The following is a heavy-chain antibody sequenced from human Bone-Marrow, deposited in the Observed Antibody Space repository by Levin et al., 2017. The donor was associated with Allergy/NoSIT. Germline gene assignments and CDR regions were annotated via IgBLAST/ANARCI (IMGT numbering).Heavy chain of an antibody. CDR3: TTWLGLTSLVDY. D-gene: IGHD3-9*01. CDR2: IKSKTEGGTI. J-gene: IGHJ4*02. V-gene: IGHV3-15*01. Sequence: GGSLRLSCAASGFTFSNAWMAWVRQAPGKGLEWVGRIKSKTEGGTIDYAAPVKGRFTISRDDSKNTLYLQMNSLKTEDTAVYYCTTWLGLTSLVDYWGQGTLVTVSS. CDR1: GFTFSNAW.